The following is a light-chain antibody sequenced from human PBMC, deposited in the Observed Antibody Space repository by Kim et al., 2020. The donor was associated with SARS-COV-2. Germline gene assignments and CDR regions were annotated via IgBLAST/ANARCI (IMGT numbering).Light chain of an antibody. CDR3: TSYAGSNNFVL. CDR1: SGDVGGYNY. Sequence: SVTISCTGTSGDVGGYNYVSWYQQHPGKAPKLMIYEVSKRPSGVPDRFSGSKSGNTASLTVSGLQAEDEADYYCTSYAGSNNFVLFGGGTQLTVL. CDR2: EVS. J-gene: IGLJ2*01. V-gene: IGLV2-8*01.